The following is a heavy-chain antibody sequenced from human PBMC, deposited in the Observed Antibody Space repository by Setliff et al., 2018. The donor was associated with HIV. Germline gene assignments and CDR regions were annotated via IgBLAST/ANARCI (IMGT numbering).Heavy chain of an antibody. CDR2: INPNSGGT. V-gene: IGHV1-2*06. J-gene: IGHJ3*01. CDR3: ATKVYCTNGVCLDAFDL. CDR1: GYTFTDYY. Sequence: GASVKVSCKASGYTFTDYYMHWVRQAPGQGLEWMGRINPNSGGTNHAQKFQGRVTMARDTSSSTAYMELSRLRSDDTAVYYCATKVYCTNGVCLDAFDLGGQGTMVTVSS. D-gene: IGHD2-8*01.